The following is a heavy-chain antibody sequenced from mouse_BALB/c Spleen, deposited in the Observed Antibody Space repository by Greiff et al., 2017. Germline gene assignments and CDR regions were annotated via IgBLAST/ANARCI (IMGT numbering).Heavy chain of an antibody. CDR1: GYTFTDYA. Sequence: QVQLQQSGAELVRPGVSVKISCKGSGYTFTDYAMHWVKQSHAKSLEWIGVISTYYGDASYNQKFKGKATMTVDKSSSTAYMELARLTSEDSAIYYCARGGPQGYAMDYWGQGTSVTVSS. V-gene: IGHV1S137*01. CDR3: ARGGPQGYAMDY. D-gene: IGHD3-2*02. CDR2: ISTYYGDA. J-gene: IGHJ4*01.